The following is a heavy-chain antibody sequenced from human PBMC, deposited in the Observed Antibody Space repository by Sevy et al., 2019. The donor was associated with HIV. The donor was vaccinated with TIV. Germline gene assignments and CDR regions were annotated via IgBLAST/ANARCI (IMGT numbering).Heavy chain of an antibody. D-gene: IGHD5-12*01. V-gene: IGHV4-30-4*08. CDR1: GGSISTSDSY. Sequence: SETLSLTCTVSGGSISTSDSYWSWIRQPPGKGLEWIGYIHHSGGTYYNPFLKGRVAMSVNTSEKQFSLRLSLLTAADTAIYYCASRRGFSRGLFDYWGQGALFTVSS. CDR3: ASRRGFSRGLFDY. J-gene: IGHJ4*02. CDR2: IHHSGGT.